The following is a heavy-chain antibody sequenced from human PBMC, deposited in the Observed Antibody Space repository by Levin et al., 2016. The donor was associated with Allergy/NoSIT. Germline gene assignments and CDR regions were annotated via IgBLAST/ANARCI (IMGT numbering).Heavy chain of an antibody. CDR3: ARAKIDGYCSSTSCSFDY. D-gene: IGHD2-2*03. V-gene: IGHV3-48*03. CDR2: IGSSGTAI. Sequence: GGSLRLSCAASGFTFSNYEMNWVRQAPGKGLEWISYIGSSGTAIYYADSVKGRFTISRDNAKNSLFLQMNSLRAEDTAVYFCARAKIDGYCSSTSCSFDYWGQGTLVTVSS. CDR1: GFTFSNYE. J-gene: IGHJ4*02.